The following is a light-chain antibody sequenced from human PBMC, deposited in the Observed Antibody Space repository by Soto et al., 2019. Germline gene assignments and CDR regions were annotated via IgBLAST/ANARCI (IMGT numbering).Light chain of an antibody. V-gene: IGKV3-15*01. CDR1: QSVRSN. CDR2: GAS. CDR3: QQYNNWPRT. Sequence: EILVTQSPGTLSVSPGEGATLSCRASQSVRSNVAWYQQKPGQAPRLLIYGASTRATGVPARFSGSGSGTEFTLTISSLQSEDFAVYHCQQYNNWPRTFGQGTKV. J-gene: IGKJ1*01.